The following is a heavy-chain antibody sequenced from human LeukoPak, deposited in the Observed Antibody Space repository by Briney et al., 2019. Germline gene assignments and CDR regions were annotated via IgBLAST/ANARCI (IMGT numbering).Heavy chain of an antibody. CDR2: ISSSSSYI. CDR1: GFTFSSYS. Sequence: PGGSLRLSCAASGFTFSSYSMNWVRQAPGKGLEWVSSISSSSSYIYYADSVKGRFTISRDNAKNSLYLQMNSLRAEDTAVYYCARDRSRFLYSSGWFSSYYGMDVWGQGTTVTVSS. CDR3: ARDRSRFLYSSGWFSSYYGMDV. J-gene: IGHJ6*02. D-gene: IGHD6-19*01. V-gene: IGHV3-21*01.